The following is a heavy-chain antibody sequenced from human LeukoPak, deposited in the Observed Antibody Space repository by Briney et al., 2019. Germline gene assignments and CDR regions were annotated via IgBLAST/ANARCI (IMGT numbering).Heavy chain of an antibody. CDR2: INSDGSAT. CDR3: ARGNKWSFDS. J-gene: IGHJ4*02. Sequence: GGSLRLSCAASGFTVSSNYMSWVRQAPGKGLVWVSRINSDGSATSYADSVMVRFTISRDSAKNTLYLQMNSLRPEDTAVYYCARGNKWSFDSWGQGALVTVSS. V-gene: IGHV3-74*01. D-gene: IGHD2-15*01. CDR1: GFTVSSNY.